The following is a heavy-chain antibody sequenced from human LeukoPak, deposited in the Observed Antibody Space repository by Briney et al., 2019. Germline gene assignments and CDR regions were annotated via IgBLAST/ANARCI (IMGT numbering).Heavy chain of an antibody. Sequence: GGSLRLSCAASGFTFSSYAMSWVRQAPGKGXXXXXXXXGSGGSTYYAXXXKXRXTISRDNSKNTLYLQMNSLRAEDTAVYYCAKDTKVQPWLPLYYFDYWGQGTLVTVSS. CDR1: GFTFSSYA. J-gene: IGHJ4*02. CDR2: XXGSGGST. V-gene: IGHV3-23*01. CDR3: AKDTKVQPWLPLYYFDY. D-gene: IGHD5-18*01.